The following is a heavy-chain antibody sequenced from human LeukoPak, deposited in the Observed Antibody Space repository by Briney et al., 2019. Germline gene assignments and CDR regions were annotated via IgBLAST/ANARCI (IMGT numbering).Heavy chain of an antibody. V-gene: IGHV4-59*01. Sequence: PSETLSLTCTVFGGSISTYYWSWIRQPPGKGLEWIGYIYYSGSTNYNPSLKSRVTISVDTSKNQFSLKLSSVTAADTAVYYCARYTKKQHFDYWGQGTLVTVSS. CDR1: GGSISTYY. CDR3: ARYTKKQHFDY. D-gene: IGHD6-13*01. CDR2: IYYSGST. J-gene: IGHJ4*02.